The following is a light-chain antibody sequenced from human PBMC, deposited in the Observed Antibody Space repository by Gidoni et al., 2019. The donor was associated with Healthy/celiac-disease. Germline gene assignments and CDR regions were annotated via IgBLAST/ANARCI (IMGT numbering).Light chain of an antibody. Sequence: DIQMTKYPSTLSASVGDRVTITCRASQSISSWLAWYQQKPGKAPKLLIYDASSLESGVTSRFSGSGSGTEFTLTISSLQPDDFATYYCQQYNSYSRTFGQGTKVEIK. CDR3: QQYNSYSRT. CDR1: QSISSW. CDR2: DAS. V-gene: IGKV1-5*01. J-gene: IGKJ1*01.